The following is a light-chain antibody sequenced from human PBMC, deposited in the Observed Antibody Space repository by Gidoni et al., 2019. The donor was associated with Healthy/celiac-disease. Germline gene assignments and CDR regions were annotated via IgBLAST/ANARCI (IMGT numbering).Light chain of an antibody. Sequence: EIVLTQSPSTLSLSPVERATLSCRASQSVSSSYLAWYQQKPVQAPSLLIYGASSRANGIPERFSGSGSGTDFTLNISRLEPEDFAVYYCQQYGSSTPLTFGGGTKVEIK. CDR1: QSVSSSY. CDR2: GAS. CDR3: QQYGSSTPLT. J-gene: IGKJ4*01. V-gene: IGKV3-20*01.